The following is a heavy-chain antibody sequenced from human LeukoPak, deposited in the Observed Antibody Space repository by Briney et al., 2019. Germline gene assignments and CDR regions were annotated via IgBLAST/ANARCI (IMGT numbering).Heavy chain of an antibody. Sequence: SETLSLTCTVSGGSISSYYWSWIRQPPGKGLEWIGYIYYSGSTSYNPSLKSRVTISVDTSKNQFSLKLSSVTAADTAVYYCATFYGGNLGYFDYWGQGTLVTVSS. CDR2: IYYSGST. J-gene: IGHJ4*02. V-gene: IGHV4-59*01. CDR1: GGSISSYY. D-gene: IGHD4-17*01. CDR3: ATFYGGNLGYFDY.